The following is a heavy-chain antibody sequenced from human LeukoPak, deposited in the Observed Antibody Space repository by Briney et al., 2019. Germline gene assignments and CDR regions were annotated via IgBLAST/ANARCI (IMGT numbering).Heavy chain of an antibody. V-gene: IGHV1-46*01. CDR3: ARELRREYYDSSGYYDAFDI. D-gene: IGHD3-22*01. J-gene: IGHJ3*02. Sequence: ASVKVSCKASGYTFTSYYMHWVRQAPGQGLEWMGIINPSGGSTSYAQKFQGRVTVTRDTSTSTVYMELSSLRSEDTAVYYCARELRREYYDSSGYYDAFDIWGQGTMVTVSS. CDR2: INPSGGST. CDR1: GYTFTSYY.